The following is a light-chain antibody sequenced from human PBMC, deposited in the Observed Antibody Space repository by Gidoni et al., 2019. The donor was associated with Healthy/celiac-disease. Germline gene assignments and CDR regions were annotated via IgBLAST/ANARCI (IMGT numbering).Light chain of an antibody. V-gene: IGLV2-14*03. CDR2: DVS. CDR1: SSDVGGYNY. CDR3: SSYTSSSTYVV. Sequence: QSALPQPASVSVSPGQSITISCTGTSSDVGGYNYVSWYQQHPGKAPKLLIYDVSNRPSGVSNRFSGLQAEDESDYYCSSYTSSSTYVVFGGGTKLTVL. J-gene: IGLJ2*01.